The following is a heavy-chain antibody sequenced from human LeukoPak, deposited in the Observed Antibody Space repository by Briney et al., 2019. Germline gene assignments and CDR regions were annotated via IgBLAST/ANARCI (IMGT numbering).Heavy chain of an antibody. CDR3: ARGGGTHYYDNRSAFDI. V-gene: IGHV4-59*01. CDR2: VYDSGTT. J-gene: IGHJ3*02. Sequence: NPSETLSLTCTVSGGSISSYYWSWIRQPPGKGLEWIGYVYDSGTTNYNPSLKSRVTVSGDTSKNQFSLKLSSVTAADTAVYYCARGGGTHYYDNRSAFDIWGQGTMVTVSS. CDR1: GGSISSYY. D-gene: IGHD3-22*01.